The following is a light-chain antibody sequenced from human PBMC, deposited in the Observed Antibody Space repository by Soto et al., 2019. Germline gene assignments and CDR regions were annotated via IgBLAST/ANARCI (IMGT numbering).Light chain of an antibody. CDR2: GNN. CDR3: TAWDDSLNGMI. J-gene: IGLJ2*01. Sequence: QSVLTQAPSASGTPGQRVTISCSGSSSNIGSNNVNWYQQVPGTAPKFLIYGNNQRPSGVPDRFSGSKSGTSASLAISGLQSEDEADYYCTAWDDSLNGMIFGGGTKVTVL. CDR1: SSNIGSNN. V-gene: IGLV1-44*01.